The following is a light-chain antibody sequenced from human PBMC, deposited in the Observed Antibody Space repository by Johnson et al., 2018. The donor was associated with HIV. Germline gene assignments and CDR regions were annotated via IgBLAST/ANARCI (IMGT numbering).Light chain of an antibody. V-gene: IGLV1-51*02. Sequence: QSALTQPPSVSAAPGRWVTVSCSGTTSNIGDHSVSWFQHLPGAAPKLLIYDNDRRPSGVPDRFSGSKSAASATLDIPGLQSGDEGDYYCATWDASLSANVFGPGTKVTVL. CDR2: DND. CDR3: ATWDASLSANV. CDR1: TSNIGDHS. J-gene: IGLJ1*01.